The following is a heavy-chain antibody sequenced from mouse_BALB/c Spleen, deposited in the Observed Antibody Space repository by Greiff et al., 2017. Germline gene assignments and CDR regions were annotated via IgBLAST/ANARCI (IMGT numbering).Heavy chain of an antibody. CDR1: GFTFSSFG. V-gene: IGHV5-17*02. D-gene: IGHD2-4*01. CDR3: ARSGDYGNYAMDY. J-gene: IGHJ4*01. Sequence: EVMLVESGGGLVQPGGSRKLSCAASGFTFSSFGMHWVRQAPEKGLEWVAYISSGSSTIYYADTVKGRFTISRDNPKNTLFLQMTSLRSEDTAMYYCARSGDYGNYAMDYWGQGTSVTVSS. CDR2: ISSGSSTI.